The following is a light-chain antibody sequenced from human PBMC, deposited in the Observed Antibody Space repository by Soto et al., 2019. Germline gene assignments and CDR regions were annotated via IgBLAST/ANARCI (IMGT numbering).Light chain of an antibody. J-gene: IGKJ1*01. CDR3: QQANSFPPWT. Sequence: DLQMTQSPSSVSASVGDRVTIACRASHGITSWLAWYQQKPGKPPKLLIYGASTLQSGVPSRFSGSGSGTDFTLTISSLQPEDFATYYCQQANSFPPWTFGQGTKVEIK. CDR2: GAS. CDR1: HGITSW. V-gene: IGKV1-12*01.